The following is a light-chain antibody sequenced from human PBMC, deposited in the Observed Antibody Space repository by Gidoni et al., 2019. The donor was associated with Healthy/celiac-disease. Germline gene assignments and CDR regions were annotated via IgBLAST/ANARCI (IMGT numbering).Light chain of an antibody. CDR1: QGISSY. V-gene: IGKV3-11*01. J-gene: IGKJ3*01. CDR3: QQRSNWQFT. Sequence: EIVFTQSPATLSLSPGERATLSCRASQGISSYLAWYQQRPGQAPRLLIYDASNRATGIPARFSGSGSGTDFTLTISSLEPEDFAIYYCQQRSNWQFTFXPXTKVDIK. CDR2: DAS.